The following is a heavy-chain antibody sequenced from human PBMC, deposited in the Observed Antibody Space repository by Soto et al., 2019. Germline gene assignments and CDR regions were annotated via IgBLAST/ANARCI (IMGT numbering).Heavy chain of an antibody. D-gene: IGHD3-10*01. Sequence: EVQLVESGGGLVEPGGSLRLSCAASGFTFNTYTMNWVRQAPGKGLEWVSSISAGGRSIYYTDSLKGRSTVSRDNSKNSLYLQMNSLRADDTAVYYCPRSTPGNPFDIWGQGTMVTVSS. J-gene: IGHJ3*02. V-gene: IGHV3-21*01. CDR1: GFTFNTYT. CDR2: ISAGGRSI. CDR3: PRSTPGNPFDI.